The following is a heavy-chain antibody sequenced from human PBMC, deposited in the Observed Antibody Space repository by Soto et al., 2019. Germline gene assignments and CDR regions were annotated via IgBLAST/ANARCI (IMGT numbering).Heavy chain of an antibody. V-gene: IGHV4-61*01. CDR3: ASRFSHTIFGVGAQEY. D-gene: IGHD3-3*01. Sequence: LSLTCTVSGGSVSSGSYYWSWIRQPPGKGLEWIGYIYYSGSTNYNPSLKSRVTISVDTSKNQFSLKLSSVTAADTAVYYCASRFSHTIFGVGAQEYWGQGTLVTVS. CDR1: GGSVSSGSYY. CDR2: IYYSGST. J-gene: IGHJ4*02.